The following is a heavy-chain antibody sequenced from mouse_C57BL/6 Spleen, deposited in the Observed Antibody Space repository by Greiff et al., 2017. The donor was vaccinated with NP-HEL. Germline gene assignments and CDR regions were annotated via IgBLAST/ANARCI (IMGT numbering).Heavy chain of an antibody. Sequence: QVQLQQPGAELVKPGASVKLSCKASGYTFTSYWMHWVKQRPGQGLEWIGMIHPNSGSTNYNEKFKSKATLTVDKSSSTAYMQLSSLTSEDSAVYYCAINTAVVDFDYWGQGTTLTVSS. CDR1: GYTFTSYW. D-gene: IGHD1-1*01. CDR2: IHPNSGST. CDR3: AINTAVVDFDY. J-gene: IGHJ2*01. V-gene: IGHV1-64*01.